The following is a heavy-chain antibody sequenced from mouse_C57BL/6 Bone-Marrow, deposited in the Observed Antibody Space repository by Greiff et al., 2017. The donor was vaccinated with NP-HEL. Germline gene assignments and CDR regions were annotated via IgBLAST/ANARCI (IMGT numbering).Heavy chain of an antibody. D-gene: IGHD1-1*01. CDR1: GYTFTSYG. CDR2: IYPRSGNT. Sequence: QVQLKESGAELARPGASVKLSCKASGYTFTSYGISWVKQRPGQGLEWIGEIYPRSGNTYYNEKFKGKATLTADKSSSTAYMELRSLTSEDSAVYFCARRYGSSYYAMDYWGQGTSVTVSS. V-gene: IGHV1-81*01. CDR3: ARRYGSSYYAMDY. J-gene: IGHJ4*01.